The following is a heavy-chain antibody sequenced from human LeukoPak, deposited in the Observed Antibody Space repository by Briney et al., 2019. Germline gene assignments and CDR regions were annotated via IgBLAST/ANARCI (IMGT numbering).Heavy chain of an antibody. CDR1: GDSISSYY. CDR2: IYYSGST. V-gene: IGHV4-59*01. Sequence: PSGTLSLTCTVSGDSISSYYWNWIRQPPGKGLEWIGYIYYSGSTNYNPSLKSRVTISVDTSKNQFSLKLSSVTAADTALYYCARNRYAQNLYFDLWGRGTLVTLSS. D-gene: IGHD2-8*01. J-gene: IGHJ2*01. CDR3: ARNRYAQNLYFDL.